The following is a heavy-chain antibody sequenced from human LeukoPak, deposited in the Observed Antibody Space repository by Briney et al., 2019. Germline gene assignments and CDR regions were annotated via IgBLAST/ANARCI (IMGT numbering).Heavy chain of an antibody. J-gene: IGHJ4*02. CDR3: AKDPMVRGLTYDN. CDR1: GFTFSSYA. CDR2: ISGRGSST. D-gene: IGHD3-10*01. V-gene: IGHV3-23*01. Sequence: GGSLRLSCAASGFTFSSYAMCWVRQPPGKGLEWVSAISGRGSSTYYADSVKGRFTISRDNSKNTLYLQMNSLRAEDTAVYYCAKDPMVRGLTYDNWGQGTLVTVSS.